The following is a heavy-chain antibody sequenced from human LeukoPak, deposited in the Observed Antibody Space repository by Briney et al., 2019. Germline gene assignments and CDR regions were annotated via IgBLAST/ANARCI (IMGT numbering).Heavy chain of an antibody. D-gene: IGHD3-10*01. CDR1: GGSISSSSYY. Sequence: SETLSLTCTVSGGSISSSSYYWGWIRQPPGKGLEWIGSIYYSGSTYYNPSLKSRVTISVDTSKNQFSLKLSSVTAADTAVYYCARGTGRYYYDYWGQGTLVTVSS. CDR3: ARGTGRYYYDY. J-gene: IGHJ4*02. CDR2: IYYSGST. V-gene: IGHV4-39*07.